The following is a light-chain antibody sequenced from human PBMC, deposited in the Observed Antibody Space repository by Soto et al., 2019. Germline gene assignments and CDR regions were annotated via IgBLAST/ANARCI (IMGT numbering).Light chain of an antibody. CDR1: QSVSNNY. CDR3: QQYGSSTWT. Sequence: VLTQSAGTLSLTTGERATLSCRSSQSVSNNYLAWYQQKPGQAPRLLIYGASNRATGIPDRFSGSGSVTDFTLTISSLVPEDFAVYYCQQYGSSTWTFGQGTKV. V-gene: IGKV3-20*01. CDR2: GAS. J-gene: IGKJ1*01.